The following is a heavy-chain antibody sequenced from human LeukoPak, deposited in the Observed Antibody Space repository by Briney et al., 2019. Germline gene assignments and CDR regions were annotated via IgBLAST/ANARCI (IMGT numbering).Heavy chain of an antibody. CDR3: AKVASYSSSWYDYYYYYGMDV. CDR2: ISGSGGST. V-gene: IGHV3-23*01. J-gene: IGHJ6*02. CDR1: GFTFSSYA. D-gene: IGHD6-13*01. Sequence: AGGSLRLSCAASGFTFSSYAMSWVRQAPGKGLEWVSAISGSGGSTYYADSVKGRFTISRDNSKNTLYLQMNSLRAEDTAVYYCAKVASYSSSWYDYYYYYGMDVWGQGTTVIVSS.